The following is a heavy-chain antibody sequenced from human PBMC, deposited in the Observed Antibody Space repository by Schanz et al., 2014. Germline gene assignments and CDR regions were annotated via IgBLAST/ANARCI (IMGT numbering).Heavy chain of an antibody. CDR1: GFSLDIFA. J-gene: IGHJ4*02. CDR3: ARIGGSVFDY. V-gene: IGHV3-23*01. CDR2: ISGSGGST. Sequence: DVQLLESGGGLVQPGGSLRLSCATSGFSLDIFAVSWVRQAPGKGLEWVSAISGSGGSTYYADSVKGRFTISRDNSKNSLYLQMNSLRAEDTAVYYCARIGGSVFDYWAQGTLVTVSS. D-gene: IGHD3-10*01.